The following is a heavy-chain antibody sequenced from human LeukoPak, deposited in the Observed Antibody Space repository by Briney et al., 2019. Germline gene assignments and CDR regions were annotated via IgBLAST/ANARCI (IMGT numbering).Heavy chain of an antibody. D-gene: IGHD3-3*01. CDR3: ARDYVAMYYDFWSGYSFGY. CDR1: GYSISSCYY. CDR2: IYHSGST. V-gene: IGHV4-38-2*02. J-gene: IGHJ4*02. Sequence: SETLSLTCRVSGYSISSCYYWGWSRPPPRKGLEGMGSIYHSGSTYYTPSLKSRFSISVDTSKNHLSVKLNSVTAGDTAVYYCARDYVAMYYDFWSGYSFGYWGQGRLVTVSS.